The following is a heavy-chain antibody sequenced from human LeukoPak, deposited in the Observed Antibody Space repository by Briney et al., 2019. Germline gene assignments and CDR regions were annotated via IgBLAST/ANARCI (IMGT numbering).Heavy chain of an antibody. D-gene: IGHD6-19*01. CDR3: TRGGGWAYSSGWYSSNFDY. Sequence: GGSLRLSCTASGFTFGDYAMSWFRQAPGKGLEWVSFIRSKAYGGTAEYAASVKGRFTISRDDSKSIAYLQMNSLKTEDTAVYYCTRGGGWAYSSGWYSSNFDYWGQGTLVTVSS. CDR2: IRSKAYGGTA. CDR1: GFTFGDYA. V-gene: IGHV3-49*03. J-gene: IGHJ4*02.